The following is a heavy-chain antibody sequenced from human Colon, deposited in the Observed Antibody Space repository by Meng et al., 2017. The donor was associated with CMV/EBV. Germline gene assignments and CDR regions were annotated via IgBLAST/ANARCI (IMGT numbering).Heavy chain of an antibody. J-gene: IGHJ2*01. Sequence: SGYTITSFEVNGVRQASGQGLEWRGWMYPDSGQTGYAEKFEGRITMTRDPSTSTAYMELSSLRSDDTAVYYCARGGGRFGSGVRLFDLWGRGTLVTVSS. CDR2: MYPDSGQT. CDR3: ARGGGRFGSGVRLFDL. V-gene: IGHV1-8*01. D-gene: IGHD6-19*01. CDR1: GYTITSFE.